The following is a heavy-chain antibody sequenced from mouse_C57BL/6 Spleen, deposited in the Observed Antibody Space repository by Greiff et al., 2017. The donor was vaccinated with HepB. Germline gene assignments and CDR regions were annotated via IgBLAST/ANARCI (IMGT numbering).Heavy chain of an antibody. Sequence: QVQLQQPGAELVKPGASVKLSCKASGYTFTSYWMHWVKQRPGRGLEWIGRIDPNSGGTKYNEKFKSKATLTLDKPSSTASIQLSSLTSEDSAVFYCALYYGSPYYYAMDYWGQGTSVTVSS. CDR2: IDPNSGGT. D-gene: IGHD1-1*01. CDR1: GYTFTSYW. CDR3: ALYYGSPYYYAMDY. J-gene: IGHJ4*01. V-gene: IGHV1-72*01.